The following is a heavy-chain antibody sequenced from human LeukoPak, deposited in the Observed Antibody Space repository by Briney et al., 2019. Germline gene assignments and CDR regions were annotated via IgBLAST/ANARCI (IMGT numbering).Heavy chain of an antibody. V-gene: IGHV4-4*07. D-gene: IGHD5-12*01. CDR3: GRIYNYYMDV. J-gene: IGHJ6*03. Sequence: PSETLSLTCTVSGGSISSYYWSWIRQPAGQGLEWIGHIYTSGSTNHNPSLKSRVTMSVDTSKNQFSLKLSSVTAADTAVYYCGRIYNYYMDVWGKGTTVTVSS. CDR1: GGSISSYY. CDR2: IYTSGST.